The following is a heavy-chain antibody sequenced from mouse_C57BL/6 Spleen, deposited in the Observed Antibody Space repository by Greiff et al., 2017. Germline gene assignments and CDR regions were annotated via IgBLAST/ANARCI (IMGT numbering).Heavy chain of an antibody. CDR3: ARGGIYDIFAY. V-gene: IGHV1-53*01. D-gene: IGHD1-3*01. Sequence: QVQLKQPGTELVKPGASVKLSCKASGYTFTSYWMHWVKQRPGQGLEWIGNINPSNGGTNYNEKFKSKATLTVDKSSSTAYRQLRSLTSEDSAVYYCARGGIYDIFAYWGQGTLVTVSA. CDR1: GYTFTSYW. J-gene: IGHJ3*01. CDR2: INPSNGGT.